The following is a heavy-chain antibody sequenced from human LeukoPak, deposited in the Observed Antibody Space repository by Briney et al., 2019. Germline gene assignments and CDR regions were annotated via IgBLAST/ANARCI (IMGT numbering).Heavy chain of an antibody. V-gene: IGHV3-23*01. CDR3: AKVPYSDYGSGRLPFMDV. CDR2: ISYSGDST. Sequence: GGSLRLSCAASGFTFSSYAMSWVRQAPGEGLEWVSTISYSGDSTYYADSVKGRFTISRDNSKNTLCLLMNSLRAEDTAVYYCAKVPYSDYGSGRLPFMDVWGQGTTVAVSS. D-gene: IGHD3-10*01. J-gene: IGHJ6*02. CDR1: GFTFSSYA.